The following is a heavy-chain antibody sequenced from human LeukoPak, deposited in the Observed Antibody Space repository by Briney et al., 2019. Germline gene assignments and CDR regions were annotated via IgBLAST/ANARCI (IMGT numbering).Heavy chain of an antibody. V-gene: IGHV3-74*01. CDR2: INSDGSST. J-gene: IGHJ4*02. CDR3: ARRIAAAAAPYYFDY. CDR1: GFTFSSYW. D-gene: IGHD6-13*01. Sequence: GGSLRLSRAASGFTFSSYWMHWVRQAPGKGLLWVSRINSDGSSTSYADSVKGRFTISRDNAKNTLYLQMNSLRAEDTAVYYCARRIAAAAAPYYFDYWGQGTLVTVSS.